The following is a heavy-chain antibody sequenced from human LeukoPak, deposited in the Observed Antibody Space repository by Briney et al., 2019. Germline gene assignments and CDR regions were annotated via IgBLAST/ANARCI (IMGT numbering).Heavy chain of an antibody. J-gene: IGHJ4*02. Sequence: SETLSLTCTVSGGSISSSSYYWGWIRQPPGKGLEWIGSIYYSGSTYYNPSLKSRVTISVDTSKNQFSLKLSSVTAADTAVYYCARWSLGVVGYYFDYWGQGTLVTVSS. CDR1: GGSISSSSYY. V-gene: IGHV4-39*07. CDR2: IYYSGST. D-gene: IGHD2-15*01. CDR3: ARWSLGVVGYYFDY.